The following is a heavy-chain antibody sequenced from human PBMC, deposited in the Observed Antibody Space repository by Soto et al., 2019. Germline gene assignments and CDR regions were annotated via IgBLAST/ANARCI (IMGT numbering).Heavy chain of an antibody. CDR2: ISAYNGNT. V-gene: IGHV1-18*04. Sequence: ASVKVSCKASGYTFTSYGISWVRQAPGQGLEWMGWISAYNGNTNYAQKLQGRVTMTTDTSTSTAYMELRSLRSDDTAVYYCARVALEYTSSSRAFDIWGQGTMVTVSS. D-gene: IGHD6-6*01. CDR1: GYTFTSYG. CDR3: ARVALEYTSSSRAFDI. J-gene: IGHJ3*02.